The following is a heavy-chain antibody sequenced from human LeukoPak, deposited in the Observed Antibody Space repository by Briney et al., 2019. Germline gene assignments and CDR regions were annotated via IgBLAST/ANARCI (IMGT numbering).Heavy chain of an antibody. CDR1: GFTVSSNY. J-gene: IGHJ4*02. V-gene: IGHV3-30*18. CDR2: ISYDGSNK. D-gene: IGHD6-19*01. CDR3: AKDPCSGWYN. Sequence: QPGGSLRLSCAASGFTVSSNYMSWVRQAPGKGLEWVAVISYDGSNKYYADSVKGRLTISRDNTKNTLYLQMNSLRAEDTAVYYCAKDPCSGWYNWGQGTLVTVSS.